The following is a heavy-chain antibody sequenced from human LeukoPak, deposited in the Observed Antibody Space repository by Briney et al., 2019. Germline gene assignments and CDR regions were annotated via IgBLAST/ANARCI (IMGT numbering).Heavy chain of an antibody. CDR2: TYSGGST. CDR3: ARFMITFGGVIINQPRYFDY. CDR1: GLTVSSNY. D-gene: IGHD3-16*02. J-gene: IGHJ4*02. Sequence: GGSLRLSCAASGLTVSSNYMSWVRQAPGKGLEWVSVTYSGGSTYYADSVKGRFTISRDNSKNTLYLQMNSLRAEDTAVFYCARFMITFGGVIINQPRYFDYWGQGTLVTVSS. V-gene: IGHV3-66*01.